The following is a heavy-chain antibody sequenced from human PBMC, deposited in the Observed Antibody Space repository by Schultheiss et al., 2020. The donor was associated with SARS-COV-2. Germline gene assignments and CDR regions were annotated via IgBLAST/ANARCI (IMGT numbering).Heavy chain of an antibody. Sequence: SETLSLTCTVSGGSISSYYWSWIRQPPGRGLEWIGHIYYSGTTKYNPSLKSRVTISVDTSKNQFSLKLSSVTAADTAVYYCARVSTIFGVVLDYWGQGTLVTVSS. J-gene: IGHJ4*02. D-gene: IGHD3-3*01. CDR1: GGSISSYY. CDR3: ARVSTIFGVVLDY. CDR2: IYYSGTT. V-gene: IGHV4-59*01.